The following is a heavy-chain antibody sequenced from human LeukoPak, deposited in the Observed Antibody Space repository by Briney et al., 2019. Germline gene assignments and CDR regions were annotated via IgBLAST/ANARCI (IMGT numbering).Heavy chain of an antibody. CDR2: IGTAGDT. Sequence: PGGSLRLSCAASGFTFSRYDMHWVRQDTGRGLEWVSAIGTAGDTYYPGSVKGRFTISRENAKNSLYLQMNSLRAEDTAVYYCAKDVRDIVVLIDTYMYWGQGTLVTVSS. V-gene: IGHV3-13*01. D-gene: IGHD2-21*01. CDR1: GFTFSRYD. J-gene: IGHJ4*02. CDR3: AKDVRDIVVLIDTYMY.